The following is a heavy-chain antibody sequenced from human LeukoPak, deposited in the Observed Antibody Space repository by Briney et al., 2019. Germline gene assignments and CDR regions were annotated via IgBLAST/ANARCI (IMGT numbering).Heavy chain of an antibody. CDR3: ARVHCSSTSCYRPRGYFDY. Sequence: SETLSLNCAVYGGSFSGYYWRWIRQTPGKGLEWIGEINHSGSTNYNPSLKSRVTISVDTSKNQFSLKLSSVTAADTAVYYCARVHCSSTSCYRPRGYFDYWGQGTLVTVSS. CDR2: INHSGST. CDR1: GGSFSGYY. V-gene: IGHV4-34*01. D-gene: IGHD2-2*01. J-gene: IGHJ4*02.